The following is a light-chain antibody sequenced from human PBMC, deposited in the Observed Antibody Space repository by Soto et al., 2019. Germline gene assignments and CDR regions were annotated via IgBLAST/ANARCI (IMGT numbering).Light chain of an antibody. CDR1: QDISNY. V-gene: IGKV1-33*01. J-gene: IGKJ2*01. Sequence: DIQMTHSPSSLSASVGDRVTISCQASQDISNYLNWYQHKEGKAPKLLIYDASNLETGVPSRFSGSGSGTDFTLTISSLQPEDIATYYCQKYDSLPLTFGPGTKVEIX. CDR2: DAS. CDR3: QKYDSLPLT.